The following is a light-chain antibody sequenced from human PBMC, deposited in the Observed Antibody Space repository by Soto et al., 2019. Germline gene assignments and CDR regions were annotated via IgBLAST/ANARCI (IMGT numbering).Light chain of an antibody. J-gene: IGKJ5*01. CDR1: QSVSTY. CDR2: GAS. CDR3: QQRSNWPIT. Sequence: DIVLTQSPATLSLAPGDRDTLSCRASQSVSTYLAWYQRKPGQPPRLLIYGASNRATGVPARFSGSGSGTDFTLTISSLEPEDFALYYCQQRSNWPITFGQGTRLEIK. V-gene: IGKV3-11*01.